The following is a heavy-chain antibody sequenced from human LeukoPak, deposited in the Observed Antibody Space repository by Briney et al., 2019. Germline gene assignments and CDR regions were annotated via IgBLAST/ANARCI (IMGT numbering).Heavy chain of an antibody. Sequence: PGRSLRLSCAASGFTFSSYGMHWVRQAPGKGLEWVAVIWYDGSNKYNTDSVKGRFTVSRDNSKDTLYLQMNSLRVEDTAVYYCARGQDYGDSDWFDPWGQGALVTVSS. CDR3: ARGQDYGDSDWFDP. V-gene: IGHV3-33*01. J-gene: IGHJ5*02. D-gene: IGHD4-17*01. CDR1: GFTFSSYG. CDR2: IWYDGSNK.